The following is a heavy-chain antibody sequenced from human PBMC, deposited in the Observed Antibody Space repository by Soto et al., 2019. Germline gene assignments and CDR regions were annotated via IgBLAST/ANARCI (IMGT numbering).Heavy chain of an antibody. V-gene: IGHV1-18*01. J-gene: IGHJ4*02. CDR1: GYTFTSYG. CDR3: ATIFQGLLWFGQFY. CDR2: ISAYNGNT. Sequence: ASVKVSCKASGYTFTSYGISWVRQAPGQGLEWMGWISAYNGNTNYAQKLQGRVTMTTDTSTSTAYMELRSLKTEDTAVYYCATIFQGLLWFGQFYWGQGNLVTVSS. D-gene: IGHD3-10*01.